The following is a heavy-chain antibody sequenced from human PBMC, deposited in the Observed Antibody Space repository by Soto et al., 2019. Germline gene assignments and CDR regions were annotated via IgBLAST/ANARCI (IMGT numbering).Heavy chain of an antibody. Sequence: GGSLRLSCAASGFTFSSYDMHWVRQATGKGLEWVSAIGTAGDTYYPGSVKGRFTISRENAKNSLYLQMNSLRAGDTAVYYCARTSRDSTELLFAFDIWGQGTMVTVSS. V-gene: IGHV3-13*01. D-gene: IGHD2-2*01. CDR3: ARTSRDSTELLFAFDI. CDR1: GFTFSSYD. CDR2: IGTAGDT. J-gene: IGHJ3*02.